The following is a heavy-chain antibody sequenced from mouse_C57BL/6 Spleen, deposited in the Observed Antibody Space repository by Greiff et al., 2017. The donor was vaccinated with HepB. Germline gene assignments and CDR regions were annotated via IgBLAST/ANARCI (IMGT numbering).Heavy chain of an antibody. V-gene: IGHV1-81*01. D-gene: IGHD1-1*01. CDR3: ASYYYGSRRGYYFDY. CDR2: IYPRSGNT. Sequence: LQESGAELARPGASVKLSCKASGYTFTSYGISWVKQRTGQGLEWIGEIYPRSGNTYYNEKFKGKATLTAYKSSSTAYMELRSLTSEDSAVYFCASYYYGSRRGYYFDYWGQGTTLTVSS. CDR1: GYTFTSYG. J-gene: IGHJ2*01.